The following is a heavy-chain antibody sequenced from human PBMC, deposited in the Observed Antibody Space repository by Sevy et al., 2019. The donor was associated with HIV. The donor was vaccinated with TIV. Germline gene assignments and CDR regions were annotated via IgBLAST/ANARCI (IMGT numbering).Heavy chain of an antibody. CDR2: VSISGPNT. CDR1: GFTFSNYA. V-gene: IGHV3-23*01. J-gene: IGHJ4*02. CDR3: AKERTQLSDRYGELDY. D-gene: IGHD6-19*01. Sequence: GGSLRLSCAASGFTFSNYAMSWVRQAPGKGLEWVSSVSISGPNTYYADSVKGRFTISRDNSKNTMYLQMNSLRAEDTAVYYCAKERTQLSDRYGELDYRGQGSLVTVSS.